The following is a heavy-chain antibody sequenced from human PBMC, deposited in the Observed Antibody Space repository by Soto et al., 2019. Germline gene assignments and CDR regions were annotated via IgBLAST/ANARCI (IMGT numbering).Heavy chain of an antibody. D-gene: IGHD2-15*01. CDR3: AKMYFRVVAARRLGLDY. Sequence: GGSLRLSCAASGFTFSSYAMSWVRQAPGKGLEWVSAISGSGGSTYYADSVKGRFTISRDNSKNTLYLQMNSLRAEDTAVYYCAKMYFRVVAARRLGLDYWGQGTLVTVSS. CDR2: ISGSGGST. CDR1: GFTFSSYA. V-gene: IGHV3-23*01. J-gene: IGHJ4*02.